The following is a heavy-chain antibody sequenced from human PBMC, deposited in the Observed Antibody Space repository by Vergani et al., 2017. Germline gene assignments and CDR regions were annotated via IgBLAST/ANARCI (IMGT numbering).Heavy chain of an antibody. CDR1: GYSFTSYW. J-gene: IGHJ2*01. D-gene: IGHD6-13*01. CDR2: IYPGDSDT. V-gene: IGHV5-51*03. Sequence: EVQLVQSGAEVKKPGESLKISCKGSGYSFTSYWIGWVRQMPGKGLEWMGIIYPGDSDTRYSPSFQGQVTISADKSISTAYLQWSSLKASDTAMYYFARRCQYSSSWYGYFDLWSGGTLVTVSS. CDR3: ARRCQYSSSWYGYFDL.